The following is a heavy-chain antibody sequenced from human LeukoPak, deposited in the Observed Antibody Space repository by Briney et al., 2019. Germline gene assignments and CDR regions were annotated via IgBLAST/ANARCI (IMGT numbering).Heavy chain of an antibody. D-gene: IGHD6-13*01. CDR3: ARDEAVSEGVAAAGDDAFDI. Sequence: SETLSLTCTVSGGSISSSSYYWGWIRQPPGKGLEWIGSIYYSGSTYYNPSLKSRVTISVDTSKNQFSLKLSSVTAADTAVYYCARDEAVSEGVAAAGDDAFDIWGQGTMVTVSS. V-gene: IGHV4-39*07. CDR1: GGSISSSSYY. CDR2: IYYSGST. J-gene: IGHJ3*02.